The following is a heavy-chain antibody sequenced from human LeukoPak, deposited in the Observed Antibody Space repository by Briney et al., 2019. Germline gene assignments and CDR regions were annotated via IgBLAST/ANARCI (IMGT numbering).Heavy chain of an antibody. D-gene: IGHD3-10*01. CDR2: ITPRGDYI. J-gene: IGHJ6*03. CDR1: GFTFSDYT. V-gene: IGHV3-21*06. Sequence: PGGSLRLSCAASGFTFSDYTMSWVRQAPGKGLEWVSSITPRGDYIYYADSVRGRFTISRDNAKNSMYLQMNSLTAEDTAVYYCASLTGRSNYMDVWGKGTTVTLSS. CDR3: ASLTGRSNYMDV.